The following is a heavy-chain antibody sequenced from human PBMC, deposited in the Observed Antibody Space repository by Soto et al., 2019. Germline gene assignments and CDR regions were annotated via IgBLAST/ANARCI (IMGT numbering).Heavy chain of an antibody. CDR1: GGSISSYY. D-gene: IGHD1-26*01. Sequence: LPETLSLTCTVSGGSISSYYWSWIRQPPGKGLEWIGYIYYSGSTNYNPSLKSRVTISVDTSKNQFSLKLSSVTAADTAVYYCVFYGDGENGELFDYWGHGAL. CDR3: VFYGDGENGELFDY. CDR2: IYYSGST. V-gene: IGHV4-59*08. J-gene: IGHJ4*01.